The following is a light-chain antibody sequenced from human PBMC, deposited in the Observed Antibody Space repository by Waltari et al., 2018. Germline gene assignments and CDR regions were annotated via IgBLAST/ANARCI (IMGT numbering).Light chain of an antibody. CDR1: MGHSSNI. Sequence: QLVLTQSPSASAPLVASVKFTCTLRMGHSSNIIAWHQQQPEKGARYLMKVNSDGSHSKGDEIPDRFSGSGSGTERYRTISSGQSEDEADYYCQTGGHGTWVFGGGTKLTVL. CDR3: QTGGHGTWV. J-gene: IGLJ3*02. V-gene: IGLV4-69*01. CDR2: VNSDGSH.